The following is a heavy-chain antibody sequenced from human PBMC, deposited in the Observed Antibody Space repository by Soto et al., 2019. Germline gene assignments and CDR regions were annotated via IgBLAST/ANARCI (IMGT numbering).Heavy chain of an antibody. CDR1: GYTFTGYY. CDR2: INPNSGGT. CDR3: ASIDGRAVAGTFNYYYYGMDV. Sequence: QVQLVQSGAEVKKPGASVKVSCKASGYTFTGYYMHWVRQAPGQGLEWMGWINPNSGGTNYAQKFQGRVTMTRDTSISAAYMELSRLRSDDTAVYYCASIDGRAVAGTFNYYYYGMDVWGQGTTFTVSS. V-gene: IGHV1-2*02. D-gene: IGHD6-19*01. J-gene: IGHJ6*02.